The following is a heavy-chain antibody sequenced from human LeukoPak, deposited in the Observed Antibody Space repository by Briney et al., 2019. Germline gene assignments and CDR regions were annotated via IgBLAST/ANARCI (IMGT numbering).Heavy chain of an antibody. CDR1: GFTFSSYA. V-gene: IGHV3-23*01. CDR3: AREGGGYSGNFDY. CDR2: ISGSGGST. D-gene: IGHD5-24*01. Sequence: RGSLRLSCAASGFTFSSYAMSWVRQAPGKGLEWVSAISGSGGSTYYADSVKGRFTISRDNSKNTLYLQMNSLRAEDTAVYYCAREGGGYSGNFDYWGQGTLVTVSS. J-gene: IGHJ4*02.